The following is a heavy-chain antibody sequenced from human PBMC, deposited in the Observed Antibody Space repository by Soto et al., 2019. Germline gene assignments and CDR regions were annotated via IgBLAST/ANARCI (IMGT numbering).Heavy chain of an antibody. J-gene: IGHJ6*02. Sequence: PGESLKISCKGSGYSFTSYWIGWVRQMPGKGLEWMGIIYPGDSDTSYSPSFQGQVTISADKSISTAYLQWSSLKASDTAMYYSARHMLGSSSFQPAYYYYYGRDVWGQGTTVTVSS. D-gene: IGHD6-6*01. CDR3: ARHMLGSSSFQPAYYYYYGRDV. V-gene: IGHV5-51*01. CDR2: IYPGDSDT. CDR1: GYSFTSYW.